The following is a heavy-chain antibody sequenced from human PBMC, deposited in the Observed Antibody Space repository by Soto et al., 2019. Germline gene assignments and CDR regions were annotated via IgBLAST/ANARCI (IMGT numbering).Heavy chain of an antibody. CDR2: ISYDGSNK. V-gene: IGHV3-30*18. Sequence: GGSLRLSCAASGFTFSSYGMHWVRQAPGKGLEWVAVISYDGSNKYYADSVKGRFTISRDNSKNTLYLQMNSLRAEDTAVYYCAKDPDHQSKYSSSSYFDYWGQGTLVTVSS. J-gene: IGHJ4*02. D-gene: IGHD6-6*01. CDR3: AKDPDHQSKYSSSSYFDY. CDR1: GFTFSSYG.